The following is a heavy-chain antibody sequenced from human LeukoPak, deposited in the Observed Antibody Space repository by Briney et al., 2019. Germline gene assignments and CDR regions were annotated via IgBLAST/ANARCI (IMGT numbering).Heavy chain of an antibody. CDR2: IYSGGST. D-gene: IGHD6-19*01. CDR1: GFTVSSNY. J-gene: IGHJ6*02. Sequence: GGSLRLSCAASGFTVSSNYMSWVRQAPGKGLEWVSIIYSGGSTYYADSVKGRFTISRDNSKNTLYLQMNSLRAEDTAVYYCARDQHGTAVDYYYYYGMDVWGQGTTVTVSS. CDR3: ARDQHGTAVDYYYYYGMDV. V-gene: IGHV3-66*01.